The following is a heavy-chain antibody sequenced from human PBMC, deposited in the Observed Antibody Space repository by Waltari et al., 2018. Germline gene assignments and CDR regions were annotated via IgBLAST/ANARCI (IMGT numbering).Heavy chain of an antibody. D-gene: IGHD6-19*01. CDR3: ARGESGWYIDY. Sequence: QVQLQQWGAGLLKPSETLSLTCAVYGGSFSGYYWSWIRQPPGKGLEWIGAINHSGSTNYNPSLKSRVTISVDTSKNQFSLKLSSVTAADTAVYYCARGESGWYIDYWGQGTLVTVSS. V-gene: IGHV4-34*01. CDR1: GGSFSGYY. CDR2: INHSGST. J-gene: IGHJ4*02.